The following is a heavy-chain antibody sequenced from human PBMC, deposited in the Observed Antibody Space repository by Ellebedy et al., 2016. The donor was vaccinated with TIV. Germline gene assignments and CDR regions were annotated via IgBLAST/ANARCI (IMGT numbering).Heavy chain of an antibody. CDR1: GGSISSDY. Sequence: SETLSLXXTVSGGSISSDYWSWIRQPAGKGLEWIGRIYTSGSTDSNPSLKSRVTMSVDTSKNQFSLKLSSVTAADTAVYYCANRYCSSSRCSAYYRDVWGKGTTVTVSS. V-gene: IGHV4-4*07. D-gene: IGHD2-2*01. J-gene: IGHJ6*03. CDR2: IYTSGST. CDR3: ANRYCSSSRCSAYYRDV.